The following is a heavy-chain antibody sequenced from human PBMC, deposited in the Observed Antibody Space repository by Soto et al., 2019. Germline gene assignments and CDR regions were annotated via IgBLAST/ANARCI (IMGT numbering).Heavy chain of an antibody. Sequence: QLQVVQSGPEVKKPGASVKVSCKASGYTFTSYNINWVRQAPGQGLEWMGWISAYNGNTKYAENLQGRVTMTTDTSTSTAYMYLRSLRSDDTAVYYCARASYCSAGSCFCDYWGQGTLVTVSS. D-gene: IGHD2-15*01. CDR3: ARASYCSAGSCFCDY. V-gene: IGHV1-18*01. CDR1: GYTFTSYN. J-gene: IGHJ4*02. CDR2: ISAYNGNT.